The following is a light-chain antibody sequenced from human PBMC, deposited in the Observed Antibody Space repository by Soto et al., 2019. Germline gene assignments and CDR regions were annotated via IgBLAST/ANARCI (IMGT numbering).Light chain of an antibody. V-gene: IGKV1-5*01. J-gene: IGKJ2*01. CDR2: DAS. CDR3: QQYNSYSTYT. Sequence: DIQMTQSPSTLSASEGDRVTITCRASQSISSWLAWYQQKPGKAPKLLIYDASSLESGVPSRFSGSGSGTEFTLTISSLQPDDFATYYCQQYNSYSTYTFGQGTKLEIK. CDR1: QSISSW.